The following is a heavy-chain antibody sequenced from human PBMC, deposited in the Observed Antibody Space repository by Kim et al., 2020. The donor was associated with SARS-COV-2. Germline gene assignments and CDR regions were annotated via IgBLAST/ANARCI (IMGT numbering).Heavy chain of an antibody. CDR2: IIPIFGTA. Sequence: SVKVSCKASGGTFSSYAISWVRQAPGQGLEWMGGIIPIFGTANYAQKFQGRVTITADESTSTAYMELSSLRSEDTAVYYCARQLKLSPPVKTTAQKAGGTDYGDYVPPYYYYYGMDVWGQGTTVTVSS. V-gene: IGHV1-69*13. CDR3: ARQLKLSPPVKTTAQKAGGTDYGDYVPPYYYYYGMDV. CDR1: GGTFSSYA. D-gene: IGHD4-17*01. J-gene: IGHJ6*02.